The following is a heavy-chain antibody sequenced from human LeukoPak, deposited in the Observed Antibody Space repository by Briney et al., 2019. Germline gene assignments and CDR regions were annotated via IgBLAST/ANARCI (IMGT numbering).Heavy chain of an antibody. CDR1: GFNFRSYG. CDR3: ARDSMYAFDI. CDR2: FSTSSGTI. V-gene: IGHV3-48*01. D-gene: IGHD2-2*01. J-gene: IGHJ3*02. Sequence: GGSLRLSCAASGFNFRSYGMNGVRQAPGKGLEWISYFSTSSGTISYADSVKGRFTISRDNAKNSLYLQMNSLRAEDTAVYYCARDSMYAFDIWGQGTMVTVSS.